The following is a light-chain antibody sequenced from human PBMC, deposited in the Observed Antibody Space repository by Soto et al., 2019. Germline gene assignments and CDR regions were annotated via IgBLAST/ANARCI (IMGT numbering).Light chain of an antibody. J-gene: IGKJ1*01. CDR3: QQYQNSWT. Sequence: DIQMTQSPSTLSASVGDRVNITCRASQSISWWLAWYQKKEGKAPNLLIYDASTLESGVPSRFGGSGSGTEFTLTINSLQPDDFATYYCQQYQNSWTFGQGTKVEIK. CDR1: QSISWW. V-gene: IGKV1-5*01. CDR2: DAS.